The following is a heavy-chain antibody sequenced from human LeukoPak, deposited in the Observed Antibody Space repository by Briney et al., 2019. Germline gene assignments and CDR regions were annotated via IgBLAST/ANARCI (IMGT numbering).Heavy chain of an antibody. J-gene: IGHJ3*02. V-gene: IGHV3-30*18. CDR3: AKGKQQWWTFDALDI. Sequence: GGSLRLSCSASGFTFSGHYMDWVRQAPGKGLEWVALISYDGGKKYYADSVKGRFTISRDNSKNTLYLQTNSLIPDDTAVYYCAKGKQQWWTFDALDIWGQGTTVTVSS. CDR1: GFTFSGHY. D-gene: IGHD5-18*01. CDR2: ISYDGGKK.